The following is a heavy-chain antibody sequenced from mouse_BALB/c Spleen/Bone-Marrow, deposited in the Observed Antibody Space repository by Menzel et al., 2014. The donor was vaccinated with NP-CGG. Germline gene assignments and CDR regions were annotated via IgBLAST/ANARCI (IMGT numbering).Heavy chain of an antibody. Sequence: QVQLQQSGAELVRPGTSVKVSCKASGYAFTNYLIEWVKQRPGQGLEWIGVINPGSGDTNYNEKFKGKATLTADESSSTAYMQLSSLTSDDSAVYFCARHYFDYWGQGTTLTVSS. J-gene: IGHJ2*01. V-gene: IGHV1-54*01. CDR3: ARHYFDY. CDR1: GYAFTNYL. CDR2: INPGSGDT.